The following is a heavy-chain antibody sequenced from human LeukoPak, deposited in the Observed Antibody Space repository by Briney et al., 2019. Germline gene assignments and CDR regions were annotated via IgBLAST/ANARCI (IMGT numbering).Heavy chain of an antibody. CDR3: ARASRVGADYYYYMDV. D-gene: IGHD1-26*01. CDR1: GFTFGDYA. V-gene: IGHV4-4*07. Sequence: GSLRLSCTGSGFTFGDYAISWIRQPAGKGLEWIGRIYTSGSTNYNPSLKSRVTMSVDTSKNQFSLKLSSVTAADTAVYYCARASRVGADYYYYMDVWGKGTTVTISS. J-gene: IGHJ6*03. CDR2: IYTSGST.